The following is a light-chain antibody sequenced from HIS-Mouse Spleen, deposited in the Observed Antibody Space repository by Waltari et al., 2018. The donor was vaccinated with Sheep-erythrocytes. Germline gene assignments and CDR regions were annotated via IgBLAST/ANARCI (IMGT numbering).Light chain of an antibody. V-gene: IGKV1-39*01. CDR3: QQSYSTPYT. CDR1: QSISSY. CDR2: AAS. J-gene: IGKJ2*01. Sequence: DIQMTQSPSSLSAYVRERVTITCRASQSISSYLNWYQQKPGKAPKLLIYAASSLQSGVPSRFSGSGSGTDFTLTISSLQPEDFATYYCQQSYSTPYTFGQGTKLEIK.